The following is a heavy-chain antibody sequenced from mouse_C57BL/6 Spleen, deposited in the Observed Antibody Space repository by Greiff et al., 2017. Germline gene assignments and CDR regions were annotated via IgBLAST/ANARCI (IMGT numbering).Heavy chain of an antibody. V-gene: IGHV2-2*01. J-gene: IGHJ4*01. CDR2: IWSGGGT. CDR3: AGRHYGYAMDY. D-gene: IGHD1-2*01. CDR1: GFSLTSYG. Sequence: VQLVESGPGLVQPSQSLSITCTVSGFSLTSYGVHWVRQSPGKGLEWLGVIWSGGGTDYNAAFISRLSISKDNSKSQVFFTMNSLQADDTAIYYCAGRHYGYAMDYWGQGTSVTVSS.